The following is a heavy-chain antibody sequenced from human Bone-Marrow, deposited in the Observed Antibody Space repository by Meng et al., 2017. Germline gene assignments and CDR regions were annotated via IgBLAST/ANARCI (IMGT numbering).Heavy chain of an antibody. CDR3: ARALDSRNWHFDL. CDR1: GFSFSNYY. Sequence: GESLKISCAASGFSFSNYYMSWIRQAPGKGLEWVSYISGSGSTIYYTDSVKGRLTISRDQAKSSLYLQMNSLRAEDTAVYYCARALDSRNWHFDLWGRGTLVTVSS. CDR2: ISGSGSTI. J-gene: IGHJ2*01. V-gene: IGHV3-11*04. D-gene: IGHD3/OR15-3a*01.